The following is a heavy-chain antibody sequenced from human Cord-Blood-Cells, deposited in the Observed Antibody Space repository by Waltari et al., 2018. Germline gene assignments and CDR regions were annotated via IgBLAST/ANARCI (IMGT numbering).Heavy chain of an antibody. J-gene: IGHJ3*02. CDR1: GYSISSGYY. CDR3: AREDDAFDI. CDR2: IYHSGST. V-gene: IGHV4-38-2*02. Sequence: QVQLQESGPGLVKPSETLSLTCTVSGYSISSGYYWGWIRQPPGKGLEWIGSIYHSGSTYYNPSLKSRVTISVDTSKNQFSRKLSSVTAADTAVYYCAREDDAFDIWGQGTMVTVSS.